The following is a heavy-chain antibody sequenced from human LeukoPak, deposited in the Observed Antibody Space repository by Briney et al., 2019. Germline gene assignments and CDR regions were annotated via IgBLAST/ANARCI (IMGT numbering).Heavy chain of an antibody. Sequence: PGGSLRLSCAASGFTFSNAWMSWVRQAPGKGLEWVGRIKGKTDGGTTDYAAPVKGRFTISRDDSKNTLYLQMNSLKTEDTAVYYCTTNLTIFGVVTPDYWGQGTLVTVSS. CDR2: IKGKTDGGTT. CDR3: TTNLTIFGVVTPDY. V-gene: IGHV3-15*01. D-gene: IGHD3-3*01. CDR1: GFTFSNAW. J-gene: IGHJ4*02.